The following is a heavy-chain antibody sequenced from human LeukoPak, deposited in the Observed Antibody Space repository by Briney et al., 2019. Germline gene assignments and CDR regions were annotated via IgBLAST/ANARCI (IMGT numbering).Heavy chain of an antibody. V-gene: IGHV3-66*01. CDR1: GFSVSNNF. CDR3: AGVMMTTVYY. D-gene: IGHD3-16*01. J-gene: IGHJ4*02. CDR2: IYSDGST. Sequence: GGSLRLSCAASGFSVSNNFMSWVRQAPGKGLEWVSVIYSDGSTYYADSVKGRFTISRDNSKNTLYLQVNSLRAEDTAVYYCAGVMMTTVYYWGQGTLVTVSS.